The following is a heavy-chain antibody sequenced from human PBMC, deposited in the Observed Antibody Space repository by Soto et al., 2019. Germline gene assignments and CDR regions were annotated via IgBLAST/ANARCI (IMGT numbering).Heavy chain of an antibody. Sequence: PSETLSLTCTASGGSISRVAYYWSWVRQLPGKGLEWIGYVYHTGNTDYNPSLKSRISISVDTSKNQFSMDLKDVTAADTAVYYCAVDTTIEGPNWLDPWGQGTLVTVSS. CDR3: AVDTTIEGPNWLDP. CDR1: GGSISRVAYY. V-gene: IGHV4-30-4*08. CDR2: VYHTGNT. D-gene: IGHD5-18*01. J-gene: IGHJ5*02.